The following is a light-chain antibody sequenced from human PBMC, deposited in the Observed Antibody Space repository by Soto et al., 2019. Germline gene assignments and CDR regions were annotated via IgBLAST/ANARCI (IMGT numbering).Light chain of an antibody. J-gene: IGKJ1*01. Sequence: DIQMTQSPSTLSASIGDRVTITCRASQSISTWLAWYQQKPGKAPRLLINDASSLENGVPSRFSGSGSGTEFTLAITSLQPDDIATYYCQQYNSYSQTFGQGTKVEIK. CDR2: DAS. V-gene: IGKV1-5*01. CDR3: QQYNSYSQT. CDR1: QSISTW.